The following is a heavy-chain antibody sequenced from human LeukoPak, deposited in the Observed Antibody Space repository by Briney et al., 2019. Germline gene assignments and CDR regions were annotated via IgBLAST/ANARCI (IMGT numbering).Heavy chain of an antibody. D-gene: IGHD3-22*01. V-gene: IGHV3-15*01. CDR2: IKSKTDGGTT. CDR1: GFTFDDYA. J-gene: IGHJ4*02. Sequence: GGSLRLSCAASGFTFDDYAMHWVRQAPGKGLEWVGRIKSKTDGGTTDYAAPVKGRFTISRDDSKNTLYLQMNSLKTEDTAMYYCTTDRYYYDSSGFWYWGQGTLVTVSS. CDR3: TTDRYYYDSSGFWY.